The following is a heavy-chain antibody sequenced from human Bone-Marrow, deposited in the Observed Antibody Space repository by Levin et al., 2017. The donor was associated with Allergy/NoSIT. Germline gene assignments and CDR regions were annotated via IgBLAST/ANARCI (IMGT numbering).Heavy chain of an antibody. Sequence: SQTLSLTCTVSGGSVNSGSDYWTWIRQPPGKGLEWIGYIYNSGSTDYNPSLKSRVTISADTSKNQFSLKLSSVTAADTAVYYCARGLDNSGYYVWSFDYWGQGSLVTVSS. D-gene: IGHD3-22*01. CDR1: GGSVNSGSDY. V-gene: IGHV4-61*01. CDR2: IYNSGST. J-gene: IGHJ4*02. CDR3: ARGLDNSGYYVWSFDY.